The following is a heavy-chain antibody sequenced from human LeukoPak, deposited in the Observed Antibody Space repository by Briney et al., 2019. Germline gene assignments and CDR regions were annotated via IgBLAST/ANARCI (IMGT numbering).Heavy chain of an antibody. D-gene: IGHD6-13*01. CDR3: ARGQTIAAAGTEGEDYYYYGMDV. V-gene: IGHV4-61*01. Sequence: SETLSLTCSVSGDPVTRGSYYWSWIRQPPGKELEWIGYVYHTGSTNYNPSLKSRVTISVDTSKNQFSLKLSSVTAADTAVYYCARGQTIAAAGTEGEDYYYYGMDVWGQGTTVTVSS. J-gene: IGHJ6*02. CDR2: VYHTGST. CDR1: GDPVTRGSYY.